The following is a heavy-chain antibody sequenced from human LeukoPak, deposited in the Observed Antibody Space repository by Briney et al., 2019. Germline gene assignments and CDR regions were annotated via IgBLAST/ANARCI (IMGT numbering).Heavy chain of an antibody. D-gene: IGHD3-3*01. CDR2: ISGSGGST. Sequence: PGGSLRLSCAASGFTFSSYAMSWVRQAPGKGLEWVSAISGSGGSTYYADSVKGRFTISRDNSKNTLYLQMNSQRAEDTAVYYCAATYDFWSGYKSPFYWGQGTLVTVSS. CDR3: AATYDFWSGYKSPFY. V-gene: IGHV3-23*01. J-gene: IGHJ4*02. CDR1: GFTFSSYA.